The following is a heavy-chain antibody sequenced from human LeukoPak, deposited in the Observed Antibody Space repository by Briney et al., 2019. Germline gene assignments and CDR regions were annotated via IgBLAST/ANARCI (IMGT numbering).Heavy chain of an antibody. CDR1: GYSFPNYW. CDR3: ARSRGEKVPIWGGYRHHDYFDI. J-gene: IGHJ3*02. CDR2: IYPGYSDT. Sequence: GESLKISCKGSGYSFPNYWIGWVRQMPGKGLEWMGIIYPGYSDTTYKPSFQGQVTISADKSISTAYLQWSSRKCSDTAMDYRARSRGEKVPIWGGYRHHDYFDIWGQGTRVTVSS. D-gene: IGHD3-16*02. V-gene: IGHV5-51*01.